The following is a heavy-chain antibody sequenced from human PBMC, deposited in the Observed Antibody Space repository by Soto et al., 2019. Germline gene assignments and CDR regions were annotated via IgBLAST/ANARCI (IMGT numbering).Heavy chain of an antibody. Sequence: GGSLRLSCAASGFSYSSYDMSWVRQAPGKGLEWVSGISGRGVGTYYADSVKGRFTISRDDSKNMLYLQMNSLRADDTAVYYCALLKGGDYWGQGTLVTVS. CDR1: GFSYSSYD. J-gene: IGHJ4*02. CDR2: ISGRGVGT. D-gene: IGHD2-8*01. V-gene: IGHV3-23*01. CDR3: ALLKGGDY.